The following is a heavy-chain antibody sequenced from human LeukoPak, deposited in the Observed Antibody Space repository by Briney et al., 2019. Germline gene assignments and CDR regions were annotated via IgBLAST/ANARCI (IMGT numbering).Heavy chain of an antibody. J-gene: IGHJ4*02. Sequence: GGSLRLSCAASGFTFSSYAMSWVRQAPGKGLEWVPGISGSGGTTYYADPVKGRFTISRDNSKNTLYLQMNSLRAEDTAVYYCAKTGTSTMVRGQVSDYWGQGTLVTVSS. V-gene: IGHV3-23*01. CDR3: AKTGTSTMVRGQVSDY. CDR2: ISGSGGTT. CDR1: GFTFSSYA. D-gene: IGHD3-10*01.